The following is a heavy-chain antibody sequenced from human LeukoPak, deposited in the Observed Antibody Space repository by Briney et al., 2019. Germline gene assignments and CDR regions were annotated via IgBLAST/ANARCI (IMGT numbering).Heavy chain of an antibody. J-gene: IGHJ5*02. D-gene: IGHD3-10*01. CDR1: GVSISSSSYY. V-gene: IGHV4-39*01. CDR3: GGYYNVVNWFDP. Sequence: SETLSLTCTVSGVSISSSSYYWGWIRQPPGKGLEWIGSIYYSGSTYYNPSLKSRVTISVDTSKNQFSLKLSSVTAADTAVYYCGGYYNVVNWFDPWGQGTLVTVSS. CDR2: IYYSGST.